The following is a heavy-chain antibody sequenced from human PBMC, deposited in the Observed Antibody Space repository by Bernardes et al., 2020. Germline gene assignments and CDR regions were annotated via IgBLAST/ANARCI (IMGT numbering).Heavy chain of an antibody. D-gene: IGHD3-3*01. CDR3: ARQPGTIFGVVLPEGYGMDV. CDR1: GGSISSSSYY. Sequence: TLSLTCTVSGGSISSSSYYWGWIRQPPGKGLEWIGSIYYSGSTYYNPSLKSRVTISVDTSKNQFSLKLSSVTAADTAVYYCARQPGTIFGVVLPEGYGMDVWGQGTMVTVSS. J-gene: IGHJ6*02. V-gene: IGHV4-39*01. CDR2: IYYSGST.